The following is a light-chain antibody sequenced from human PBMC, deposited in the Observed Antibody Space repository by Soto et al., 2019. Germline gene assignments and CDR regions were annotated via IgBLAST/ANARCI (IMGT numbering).Light chain of an antibody. CDR1: QSVSTY. CDR3: QQRYNWPPLT. J-gene: IGKJ4*01. CDR2: DAS. V-gene: IGKV3-11*01. Sequence: EIVLTQSPATLSLSPGERATLSCRASQSVSTYLAWYQLRPGQAPRLLIYDASNRATGIPARFSGSGSGTDFTLTISSLEPEDFAVYYCQQRYNWPPLTCGGGTRVEIK.